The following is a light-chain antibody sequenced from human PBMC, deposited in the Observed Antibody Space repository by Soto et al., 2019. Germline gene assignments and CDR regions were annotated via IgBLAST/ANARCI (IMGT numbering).Light chain of an antibody. Sequence: MVLTESPATLCSFPGDRVTLSCSASQYINTRLAWYQQKPGQTPRLLIYDTSIRATGVPARFSGSRSGAEFTLTISSLQSEDFAVYYCQHYVTWPLTFGGGTKVDI. CDR2: DTS. CDR1: QYINTR. V-gene: IGKV3-15*01. CDR3: QHYVTWPLT. J-gene: IGKJ4*01.